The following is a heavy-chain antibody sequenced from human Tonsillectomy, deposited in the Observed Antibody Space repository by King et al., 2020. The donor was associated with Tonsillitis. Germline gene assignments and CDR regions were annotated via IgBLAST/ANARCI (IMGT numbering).Heavy chain of an antibody. Sequence: QLQESGPGLVKPSETLSLTCTVSGGSISSSSYYWGWIRQPPGKGLEWIGSIYYSGSTYYNPSLKSRVTISVDTSKNQFSLKLSSVTAADTAVYYCAVQESPPPDYAAGTNFGYWGQGTLVTVSS. CDR1: GGSISSSSYY. CDR3: AVQESPPPDYAAGTNFGY. V-gene: IGHV4-39*07. J-gene: IGHJ4*02. CDR2: IYYSGST. D-gene: IGHD4-17*01.